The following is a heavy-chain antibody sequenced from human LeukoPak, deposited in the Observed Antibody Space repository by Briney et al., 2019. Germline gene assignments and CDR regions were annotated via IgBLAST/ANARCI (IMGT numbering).Heavy chain of an antibody. D-gene: IGHD2-21*02. CDR2: ISYDGSNK. CDR3: AKDRSDPLAYCGGDCYGKNYGMDV. V-gene: IGHV3-30*18. CDR1: GFTFSSYG. J-gene: IGHJ6*02. Sequence: PGGSLRLSCAASGFTFSSYGMHWVRQAPGKGLEWVAVISYDGSNKYYADSVKGRFTISRDNSKNTLYLQMNSLRAEDTAVYYCAKDRSDPLAYCGGDCYGKNYGMDVWGQGTTVTVSS.